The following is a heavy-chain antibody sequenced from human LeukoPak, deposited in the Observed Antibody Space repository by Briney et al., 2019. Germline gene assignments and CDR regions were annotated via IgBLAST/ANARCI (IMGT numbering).Heavy chain of an antibody. J-gene: IGHJ4*02. CDR2: ISSSSSYM. Sequence: GGSLRLSCAASGFTFSSYSMNWVRQAPGKGLEWVSSISSSSSYMYYADSVKGRFTISRDNAKNSLYLQMNSLRAEDTAVYYCARAVGATHLWGQGTLVTVSS. CDR1: GFTFSSYS. V-gene: IGHV3-21*01. D-gene: IGHD1-26*01. CDR3: ARAVGATHL.